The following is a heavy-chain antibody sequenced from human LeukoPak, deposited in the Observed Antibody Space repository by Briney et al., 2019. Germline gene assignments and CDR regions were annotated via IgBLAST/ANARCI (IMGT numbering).Heavy chain of an antibody. CDR2: IKKDGSEK. CDR3: ARDRYYLDSSDYSGFYH. J-gene: IGHJ5*02. CDR1: GFSFSDYL. D-gene: IGHD3-22*01. V-gene: IGHV3-7*01. Sequence: PGGSLRLSCVVSGFSFSDYLMSWVRQAPGKGLEWVANIKKDGSEKYYVDSVKGRFTISRDYAKNSLYLQMNSLRVEDSAVYYCARDRYYLDSSDYSGFYHWGQGTLVTVSS.